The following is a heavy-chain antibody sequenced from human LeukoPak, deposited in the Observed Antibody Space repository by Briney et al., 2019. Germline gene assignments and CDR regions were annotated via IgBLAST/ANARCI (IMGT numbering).Heavy chain of an antibody. CDR2: IYTSGST. Sequence: SQTLSLTCTVSGGSISSGSYYWSWIRQPAGKGLEWIRRIYTSGSTNYNPSLKSRVTISVDTSKNQFSLKLSSVTAADTAVYYCARVRGSGWSYWYFDLWGRGTLVTVSS. J-gene: IGHJ2*01. CDR3: ARVRGSGWSYWYFDL. V-gene: IGHV4-61*02. CDR1: GGSISSGSYY. D-gene: IGHD6-19*01.